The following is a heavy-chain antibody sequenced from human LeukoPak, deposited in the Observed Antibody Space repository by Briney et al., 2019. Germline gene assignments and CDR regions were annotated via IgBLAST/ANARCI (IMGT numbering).Heavy chain of an antibody. D-gene: IGHD3-9*01. CDR3: ARQDTAGYYDILTGPP. CDR2: IYYSGST. V-gene: IGHV4-39*01. J-gene: IGHJ4*02. Sequence: SETLSLTCTVSGGSISSSSYYWGWIRQPPGKGLEWIGSIYYSGSTYYNPSLKSRVPISVDTSKNQFSLKLSSVTAADTAVYYCARQDTAGYYDILTGPPWGQGTLVTVSS. CDR1: GGSISSSSYY.